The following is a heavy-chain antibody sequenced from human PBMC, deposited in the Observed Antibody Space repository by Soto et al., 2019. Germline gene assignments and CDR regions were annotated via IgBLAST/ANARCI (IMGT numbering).Heavy chain of an antibody. V-gene: IGHV1-69*01. CDR1: GGTFSSYA. D-gene: IGHD1-20*01. Sequence: QVQLVQSGAEVKKPGSSVKVSCKASGGTFSSYAISWVRQAPGQGLEWMGGIIPIFGTANYAQKFQGRVTITADESTSTAYMELSSLRSEDTAVYYCARDSEGGGRYKNEGYYYYYGMDVWGQGTTVTVSS. CDR2: IIPIFGTA. CDR3: ARDSEGGGRYKNEGYYYYYGMDV. J-gene: IGHJ6*02.